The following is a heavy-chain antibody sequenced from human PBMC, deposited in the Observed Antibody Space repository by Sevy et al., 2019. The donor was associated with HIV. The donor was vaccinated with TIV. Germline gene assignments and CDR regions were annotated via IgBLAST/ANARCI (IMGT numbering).Heavy chain of an antibody. Sequence: GGSLRLSCSASGFTFSSYAMHWVRQAPGKGLEYVSAISSNGGSTYYADSVKGRFTISRDNSKNTLYLQMNSLRAEDTAIYYCARDRGEILSSAFDYWGQGTLVTVSS. CDR3: ARDRGEILSSAFDY. D-gene: IGHD3-16*01. CDR2: ISSNGGST. J-gene: IGHJ4*02. V-gene: IGHV3-64*04. CDR1: GFTFSSYA.